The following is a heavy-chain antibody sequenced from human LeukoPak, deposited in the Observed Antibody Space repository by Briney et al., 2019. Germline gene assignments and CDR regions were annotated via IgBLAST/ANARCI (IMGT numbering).Heavy chain of an antibody. CDR3: ARGYCSGGSCYIRH. CDR2: ISSSSSYI. J-gene: IGHJ1*01. D-gene: IGHD2-15*01. CDR1: GFTFSSYS. V-gene: IGHV3-21*01. Sequence: GGSLRLSCAASGFTFSSYSMNWVRQAPGKGLEWVSSISSSSSYIYYADSVKGRFTISRDNAKNSLYLQMSSLRAEDTAVYYCARGYCSGGSCYIRHWGQGTLVTVSS.